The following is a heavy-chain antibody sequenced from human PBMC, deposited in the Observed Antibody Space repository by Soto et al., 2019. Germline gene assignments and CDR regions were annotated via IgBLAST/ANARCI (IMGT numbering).Heavy chain of an antibody. V-gene: IGHV2-5*02. CDR2: IYWDDDK. Sequence: GSGPTLVNPTQTLTLTCTFSGFSLSSIAVGVGVGWIRQPPGKALEWLALIYWDDDKRYNPSLKSRLTVTKDTSQSQVVLTMTNMDAVDTARYYCVHWNKGNYGTIFFDYWGQGTLVTVSS. CDR1: GFSLSSIAVGVG. J-gene: IGHJ4*02. CDR3: VHWNKGNYGTIFFDY. D-gene: IGHD3-9*01.